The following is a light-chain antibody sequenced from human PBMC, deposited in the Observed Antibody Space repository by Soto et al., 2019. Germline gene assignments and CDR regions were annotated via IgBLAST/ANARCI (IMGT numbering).Light chain of an antibody. V-gene: IGLV2-11*01. J-gene: IGLJ2*01. Sequence: QSALTQPRSVSGSPGQSVTISCTGTSSDVGGYNYVSWYQHHPGKAPKLMIYDVSKRPSGVPDRFAGSKSGNTASLTISGLQAADEADYSCLSYAGSYTSVFRGETKLSV. CDR3: LSYAGSYTSV. CDR2: DVS. CDR1: SSDVGGYNY.